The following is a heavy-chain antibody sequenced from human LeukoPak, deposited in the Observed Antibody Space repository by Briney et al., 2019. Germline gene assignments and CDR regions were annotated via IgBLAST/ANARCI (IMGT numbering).Heavy chain of an antibody. CDR2: ISGSGGTT. Sequence: GGSLRLSCAASGFTFSSYAMSWVRQAPGKGLEWVSVISGSGGTTYYADSVKGRFTLSRDNSNRTLFLEMSSLRVEDTAVYYCAREGTYYDSSGYYVSWGQGTLVTVSS. D-gene: IGHD3-22*01. V-gene: IGHV3-23*01. CDR1: GFTFSSYA. CDR3: AREGTYYDSSGYYVS. J-gene: IGHJ5*02.